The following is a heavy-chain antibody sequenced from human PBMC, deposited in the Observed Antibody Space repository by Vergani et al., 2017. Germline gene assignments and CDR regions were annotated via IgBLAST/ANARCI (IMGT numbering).Heavy chain of an antibody. Sequence: QVQLVQSGAEVKKPGASVKVSCKASGYTFTSYGISWVRQAPGQGLEWMGWISGYNGNTNFAQRLQGRVTMTTDTSTSPAYMELRSLRSDDTAVYYCARDRTEGWILGYYMDVWGKGTTVTVSS. CDR2: ISGYNGNT. J-gene: IGHJ6*03. CDR1: GYTFTSYG. V-gene: IGHV1-18*01. CDR3: ARDRTEGWILGYYMDV. D-gene: IGHD5-12*01.